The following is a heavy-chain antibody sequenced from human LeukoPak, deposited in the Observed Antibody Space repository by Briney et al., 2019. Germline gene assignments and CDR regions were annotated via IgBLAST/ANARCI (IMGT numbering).Heavy chain of an antibody. CDR3: ARALGDWNDNWFDP. CDR2: IYYSGST. J-gene: IGHJ5*02. D-gene: IGHD1-1*01. Sequence: SETLSLTCTVSGGSMSSYYWNWIRQPPGKGLEWIGYIYYSGSTNYNPSLKSRVTISVDTSKNQFSLKLSSVTAADTAVYYCARALGDWNDNWFDPWGQGTLVTVSS. CDR1: GGSMSSYY. V-gene: IGHV4-59*01.